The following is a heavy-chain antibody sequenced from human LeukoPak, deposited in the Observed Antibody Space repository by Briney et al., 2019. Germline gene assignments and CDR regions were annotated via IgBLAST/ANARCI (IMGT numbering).Heavy chain of an antibody. Sequence: GESLKISCKDSGYSFTSYWIDWVRQMPGKGLEWMGIIYPGDSDTRYSPSFQGQVTISADKSINTAYLQWSSLKAPDTAMYYCARSRAPGAADAFDIWGQGTMVTVSS. D-gene: IGHD7-27*01. V-gene: IGHV5-51*01. CDR2: IYPGDSDT. CDR3: ARSRAPGAADAFDI. CDR1: GYSFTSYW. J-gene: IGHJ3*02.